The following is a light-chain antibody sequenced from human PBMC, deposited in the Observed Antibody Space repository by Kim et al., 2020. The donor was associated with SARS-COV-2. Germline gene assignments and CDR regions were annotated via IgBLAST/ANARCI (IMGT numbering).Light chain of an antibody. CDR2: QDT. CDR3: QAWDSSNGDV. CDR1: KLVDKS. V-gene: IGLV3-1*01. Sequence: SYELTQPPSVSMSPGQTASITCSGDKLVDKSIFWYQLKAGQSPVLVIYQDTKRPSGIPGRFSGSKSGNIATLSISGTQAVDEADFYCQAWDSSNGDVFGTGTKVTVL. J-gene: IGLJ1*01.